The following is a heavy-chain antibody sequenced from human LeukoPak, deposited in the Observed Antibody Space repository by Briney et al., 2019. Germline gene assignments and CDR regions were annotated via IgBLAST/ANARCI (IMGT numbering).Heavy chain of an antibody. J-gene: IGHJ4*02. V-gene: IGHV4-39*01. CDR2: IYYSGST. CDR3: AREVGASLYYFDY. CDR1: GGSISGYY. D-gene: IGHD1-26*01. Sequence: SETLSLTCTVSGGSISGYYWGWIRQPPGKGLEWIGSIYYSGSTYYNPSLKSRVTISVDTSKNQFSLKLSSVTAADTAVYYCAREVGASLYYFDYWGQGTLVTVSS.